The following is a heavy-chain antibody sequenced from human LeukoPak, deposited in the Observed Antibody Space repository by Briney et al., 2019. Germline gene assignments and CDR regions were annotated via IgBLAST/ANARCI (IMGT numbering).Heavy chain of an antibody. CDR2: IYSGGST. Sequence: PGGSLRLSCAASGFTVSSNYMSWVRQAPGKGLEWVSVIYSGGSTYYADSVKGRFTISRDNSKNTLYLQMNSLRAEDTAVYYCARLRGVVAATYFDYWGQGTLVTVSS. J-gene: IGHJ4*02. V-gene: IGHV3-53*01. D-gene: IGHD2-15*01. CDR3: ARLRGVVAATYFDY. CDR1: GFTVSSNY.